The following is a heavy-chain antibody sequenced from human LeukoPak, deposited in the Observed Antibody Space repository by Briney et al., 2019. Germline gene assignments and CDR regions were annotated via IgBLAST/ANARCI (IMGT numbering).Heavy chain of an antibody. CDR3: ARVKGLGYCSGGSCYRTRQNWFDP. J-gene: IGHJ5*02. CDR2: IYHSGST. V-gene: IGHV4-4*02. D-gene: IGHD2-15*01. Sequence: KPSETLSLTCAVSGGSISSSNWWSWVRQPPGKGLEWIGEIYHSGSTNYNPSLKSRVTISVDTSKNQFSLKLSSVTAADTAVYYCARVKGLGYCSGGSCYRTRQNWFDPWGQGTLVTVSS. CDR1: GGSISSSNW.